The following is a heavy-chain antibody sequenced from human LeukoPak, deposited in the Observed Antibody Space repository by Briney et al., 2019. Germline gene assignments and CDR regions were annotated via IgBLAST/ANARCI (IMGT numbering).Heavy chain of an antibody. Sequence: PGGSLRLSCAASGFSFSNYWMSWVRQAPGRGLEWVANIRQDGSEKFYVGSVRGQFTISRDNAKNSLYLQMNSLRAEDTAVYYCARGVLPGAIEWSLDYWGQGTLVTVSS. CDR2: IRQDGSEK. V-gene: IGHV3-7*01. CDR1: GFSFSNYW. D-gene: IGHD2-2*02. CDR3: ARGVLPGAIEWSLDY. J-gene: IGHJ4*02.